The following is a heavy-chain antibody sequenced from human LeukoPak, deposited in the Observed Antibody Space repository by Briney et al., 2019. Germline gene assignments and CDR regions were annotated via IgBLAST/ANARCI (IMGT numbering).Heavy chain of an antibody. CDR3: ARDWGGSGPTSHDY. D-gene: IGHD3-16*01. J-gene: IGHJ4*02. CDR2: ISSDGTNT. V-gene: IGHV3-74*01. CDR1: GFTFKSSW. Sequence: GGSLRLSCAASGFTFKSSWTHWVRQPPGRGPVWVSRISSDGTNTRYGDSVRGRFTVSRDNAKNTLYLQMNSLRVEDSAVYYCARDWGGSGPTSHDYWGQGTLVTVSS.